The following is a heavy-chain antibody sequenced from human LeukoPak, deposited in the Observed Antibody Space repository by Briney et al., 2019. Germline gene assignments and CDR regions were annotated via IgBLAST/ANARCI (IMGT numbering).Heavy chain of an antibody. D-gene: IGHD5-12*01. V-gene: IGHV4-31*03. CDR3: AREVMATIDRYRKINWFDP. CDR1: GGSISSGGYY. Sequence: PSETLSLTCTVSGGSISSGGYYWSWIRQHPGKGLEWIGYIYYSGSTYYNPSLKSRVTISVDTSKNQFSLKLSSVTAADTAVYYCAREVMATIDRYRKINWFDPWGQGTLVTVSS. J-gene: IGHJ5*02. CDR2: IYYSGST.